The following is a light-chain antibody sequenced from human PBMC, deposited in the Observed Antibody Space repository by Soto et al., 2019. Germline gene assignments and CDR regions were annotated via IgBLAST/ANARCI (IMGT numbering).Light chain of an antibody. CDR1: SSDVGAYNF. Sequence: QSALTQPASVSGSPGQSITISCTGTSSDVGAYNFVSWYQHYPDKAPKVVIYDVANRPSGVSYRFSASKSGNTASLTISGLQAEDGADYYCMSFTSSNTYVFGTGTKVTVL. V-gene: IGLV2-14*03. CDR2: DVA. CDR3: MSFTSSNTYV. J-gene: IGLJ1*01.